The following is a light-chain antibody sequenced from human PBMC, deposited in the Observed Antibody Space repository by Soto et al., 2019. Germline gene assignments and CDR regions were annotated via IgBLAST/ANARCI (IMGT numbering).Light chain of an antibody. CDR3: QQRSNWRVT. Sequence: VLTQSPATLSLSPGERATLSCRASQSVNIYLAWYQQKPGQAPRLLIYDASNRATGIPARFSGSGSGTDFTLTISSLEPEDIAVYYCQQRSNWRVTFGGGTKVDIK. V-gene: IGKV3-11*01. CDR1: QSVNIY. J-gene: IGKJ4*01. CDR2: DAS.